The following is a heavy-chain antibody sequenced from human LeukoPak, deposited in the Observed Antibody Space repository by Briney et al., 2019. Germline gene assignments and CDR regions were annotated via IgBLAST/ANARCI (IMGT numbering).Heavy chain of an antibody. CDR1: AFTFSTYG. V-gene: IGHV3-30*02. CDR3: AKSSGGNWGYFDY. D-gene: IGHD4-23*01. CDR2: TRYDGSQN. J-gene: IGHJ4*02. Sequence: GGSLRLSCAASAFTFSTYGMHWVRQAPGKGLEWVSFTRYDGSQNYYADSVKGRFIISRDNSKIPLYLQMNSLKAEDTAVYYCAKSSGGNWGYFDYWGQGTLVTVSS.